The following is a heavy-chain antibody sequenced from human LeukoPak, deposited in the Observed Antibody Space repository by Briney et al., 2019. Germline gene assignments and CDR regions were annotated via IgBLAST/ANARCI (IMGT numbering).Heavy chain of an antibody. Sequence: PGGSLRLSCAASGFTFSDYYMSRIRQAPGKGLEWVSYISSSSSYTNYADSVKGRFTISRDNAKNSLYLQMNSLRAEDTAVYYCARDREYSYAGFDYWGQGTLVTVSS. CDR1: GFTFSDYY. J-gene: IGHJ4*02. CDR3: ARDREYSYAGFDY. D-gene: IGHD5-18*01. CDR2: ISSSSSYT. V-gene: IGHV3-11*06.